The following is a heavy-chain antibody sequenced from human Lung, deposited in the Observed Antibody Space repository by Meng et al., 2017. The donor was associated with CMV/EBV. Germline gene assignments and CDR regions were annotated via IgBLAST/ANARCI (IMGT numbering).Heavy chain of an antibody. CDR1: GFTFSSYS. D-gene: IGHD3-3*01. CDR3: ASDHDYACLSGYVDY. V-gene: IGHV3-64*02. CDR2: ISSNGGSK. Sequence: GESLKISCAASGFTFSSYSMHWVRQAPGKGLEYVSAISSNGGSKYYADSVKGRFTISRDNSKNTLYLQMGSLRAEDMAVYYCASDHDYACLSGYVDYWGQGXLVTVSS. J-gene: IGHJ4*02.